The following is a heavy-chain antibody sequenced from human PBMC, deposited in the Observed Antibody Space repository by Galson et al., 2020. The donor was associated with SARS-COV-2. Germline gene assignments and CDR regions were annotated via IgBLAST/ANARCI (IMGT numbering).Heavy chain of an antibody. CDR1: GFTFSSYG. Sequence: QLGESLKISCAASGFTFSSYGMHWVRQAPGKGLEWVAVIWYDGSNKYYADSVKGRFTISRDNSKNTLYLQMNSLRAEDTTVYYCARDVPRWSGYENDAVDIWGQGTMVTVSS. D-gene: IGHD5-12*01. CDR3: ARDVPRWSGYENDAVDI. J-gene: IGHJ3*02. CDR2: IWYDGSNK. V-gene: IGHV3-33*01.